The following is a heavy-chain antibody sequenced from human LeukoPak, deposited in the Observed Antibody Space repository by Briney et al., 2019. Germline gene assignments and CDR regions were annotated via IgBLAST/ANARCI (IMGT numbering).Heavy chain of an antibody. CDR1: GGSISSSSYY. V-gene: IGHV4-61*05. J-gene: IGHJ4*02. Sequence: PSETLSLTCTVSGGSISSSSYYWGWIRQPPGKGLEWIGEIYHSGSTNYNPSLKSRLTISVDKSKNQFSLNLSSVTAADTAVYYCAAASGSSYRIDYWGQGTLVTVSS. D-gene: IGHD3-10*01. CDR2: IYHSGST. CDR3: AAASGSSYRIDY.